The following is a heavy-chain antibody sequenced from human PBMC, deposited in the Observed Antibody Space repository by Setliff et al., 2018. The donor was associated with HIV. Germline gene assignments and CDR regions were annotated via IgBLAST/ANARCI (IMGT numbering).Heavy chain of an antibody. CDR3: MRGRSITIFGVAYFDF. J-gene: IGHJ4*02. V-gene: IGHV4-38-2*01. CDR2: VYHSGTT. D-gene: IGHD3-3*01. Sequence: PSETLSLTCAVSGYSISTAYYWGWIRQPPGKGLEWIGSVYHSGTTYYNPFLKSRVTISVDMSNNQFSLKVTSVTAADTAVYYCMRGRSITIFGVAYFDFWGQGTQVTVSS. CDR1: GYSISTAYY.